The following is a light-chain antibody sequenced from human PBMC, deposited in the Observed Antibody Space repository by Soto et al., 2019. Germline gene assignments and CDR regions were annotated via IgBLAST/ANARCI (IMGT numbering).Light chain of an antibody. CDR2: YDD. Sequence: QSVLTQPPSVSEAPRQRVTISCSGSSSNIGNNAVNWYQQLPGKAPKLLIYYDDLLPSGVSDRFSGSKSGTSADLAISGLQSEDEADYYCAAWDDSLNGYVFGTGTKVTVL. CDR3: AAWDDSLNGYV. J-gene: IGLJ1*01. CDR1: SSNIGNNA. V-gene: IGLV1-36*01.